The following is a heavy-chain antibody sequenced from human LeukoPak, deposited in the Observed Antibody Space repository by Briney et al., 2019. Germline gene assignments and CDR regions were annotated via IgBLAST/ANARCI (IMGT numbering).Heavy chain of an antibody. J-gene: IGHJ5*02. Sequence: PSETLSLTCAVYGGSFSGYYWSWIRQPPGKGLEWIGEINHSGSTYYNPSLKSRVTISVDTSKNQFSLKLNSVTAADTAVYYCARLRVTMVRGVPSEWWFDPWGQGTLVTVSS. CDR3: ARLRVTMVRGVPSEWWFDP. CDR1: GGSFSGYY. D-gene: IGHD3-10*01. V-gene: IGHV4-34*01. CDR2: INHSGST.